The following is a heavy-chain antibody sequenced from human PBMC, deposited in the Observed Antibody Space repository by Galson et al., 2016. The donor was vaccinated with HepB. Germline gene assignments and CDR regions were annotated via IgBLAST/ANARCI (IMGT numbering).Heavy chain of an antibody. CDR1: GGSIRNNY. CDR3: ARTRYYYLDY. D-gene: IGHD1-26*01. CDR2: IYDSGST. J-gene: IGHJ4*02. V-gene: IGHV4-4*09. Sequence: ETLSLTCTVSGGSIRNNYWSWVRQPPGKGLEWIGYIYDSGSTHCKSSLRSRVTISTDVSKNQVSLKLTSVTAADTAVYYCARTRYYYLDYWGQGTQVTVTS.